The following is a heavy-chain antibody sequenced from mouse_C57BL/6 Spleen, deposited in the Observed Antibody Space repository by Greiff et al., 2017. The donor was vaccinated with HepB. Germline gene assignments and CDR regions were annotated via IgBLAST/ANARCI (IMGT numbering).Heavy chain of an antibody. D-gene: IGHD1-1*01. J-gene: IGHJ3*01. Sequence: VQLQQPGAELVKPGASVKMSCKASGYTFTSYWITCVKQRPGQGLEWIGDIYPGSGSTNYNEKFKSKATLTVDTSSSTAYMQLSSLTSEDSAVYYCAKDYYGSSYRFAYWGQGTLVTVSA. CDR1: GYTFTSYW. CDR2: IYPGSGST. V-gene: IGHV1-55*01. CDR3: AKDYYGSSYRFAY.